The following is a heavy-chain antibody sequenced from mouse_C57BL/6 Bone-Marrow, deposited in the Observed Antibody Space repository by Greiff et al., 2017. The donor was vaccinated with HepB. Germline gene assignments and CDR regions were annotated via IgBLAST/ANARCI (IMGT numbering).Heavy chain of an antibody. CDR1: GISITTGNYR. D-gene: IGHD4-1*01. V-gene: IGHV3-5*01. CDR2: IYYSGTI. J-gene: IGHJ1*03. CDR3: ARERGTGTWYFDV. Sequence: EVKLMESGPGLVKPSQTVFLTCTVTGISITTGNYRWSWIRQFPGNKLEWIGYIYYSGTITYNPSLTSRTTITRDTPKNQFFLEMNSLTAEDTATYYCARERGTGTWYFDVWGTGTTVTVSS.